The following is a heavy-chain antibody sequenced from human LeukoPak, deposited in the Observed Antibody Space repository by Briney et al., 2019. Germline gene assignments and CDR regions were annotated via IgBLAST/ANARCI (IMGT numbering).Heavy chain of an antibody. J-gene: IGHJ4*02. CDR2: ISSTGTTI. Sequence: GGSLRLSCAASGFTFTSYEMNWVRRAPGKGLEWVSYISSTGTTISYADSVKGRFTISRDNAKTSLYLQMSSLRAEDTAVYYCARALPSTYYYFDYWGQGTLVTVSS. D-gene: IGHD2-2*01. CDR3: ARALPSTYYYFDY. V-gene: IGHV3-48*03. CDR1: GFTFTSYE.